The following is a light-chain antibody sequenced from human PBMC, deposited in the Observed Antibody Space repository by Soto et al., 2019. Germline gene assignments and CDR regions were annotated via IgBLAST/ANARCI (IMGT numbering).Light chain of an antibody. CDR1: QGISSY. Sequence: DIQLTQSPSFLSSSVPERFTITCRASQGISSYLAWYQQKPGKAPKLLIYDASSLESGVPSRFSGSGSGTEFTLTISSLQPDDFATYYCQQYNAYPWTFGLGTKVDIK. CDR2: DAS. V-gene: IGKV1-9*01. J-gene: IGKJ1*01. CDR3: QQYNAYPWT.